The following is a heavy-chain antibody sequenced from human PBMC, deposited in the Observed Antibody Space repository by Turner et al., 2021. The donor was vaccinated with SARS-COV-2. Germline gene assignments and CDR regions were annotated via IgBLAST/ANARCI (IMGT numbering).Heavy chain of an antibody. CDR1: GYTLIELS. J-gene: IGHJ6*02. V-gene: IGHV1-24*01. CDR3: ATVFAVAGLSYGMDV. Sequence: VQLVQSGAEVKKPGATVKISCKVSGYTLIELSMHWVRQAPGKGLEWMGGFDPEDVETIYAQKFQGRVTMTEDTSTDTAYMELSSLRSEDTAVYYCATVFAVAGLSYGMDVWGQGTTVTVSS. CDR2: FDPEDVET. D-gene: IGHD6-19*01.